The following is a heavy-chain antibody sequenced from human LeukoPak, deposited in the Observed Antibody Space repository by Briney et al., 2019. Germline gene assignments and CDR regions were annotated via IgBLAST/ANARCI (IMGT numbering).Heavy chain of an antibody. CDR2: ISAYNGNT. V-gene: IGHV1-18*01. CDR1: GYSFTTYG. J-gene: IGHJ4*02. CDR3: ARDGNRWELLLPTDY. Sequence: ASVKVSCKASGYSFTTYGISWVRQAPGQGLEWMGWISAYNGNTNYAQKLQGRVTMTTDTSTSTAYMELRSLRSDDTAVYYCARDGNRWELLLPTDYWGQGTLVTVSS. D-gene: IGHD1-26*01.